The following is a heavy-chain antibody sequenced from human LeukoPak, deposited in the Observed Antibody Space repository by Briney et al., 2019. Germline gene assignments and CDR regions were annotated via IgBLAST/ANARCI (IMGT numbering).Heavy chain of an antibody. CDR1: GFTFSSYG. CDR3: ARDRRVRRDGYNEIYFDY. V-gene: IGHV3-33*01. Sequence: RSLRLSCAASGFTFSSYGMHWVRQAPGKGLEWVAVIWYDGSNKYYADSVKGRFTISRDNSKNTLYLQMNSLRAEDTAVYYCARDRRVRRDGYNEIYFDYWGQGTLVTVSS. CDR2: IWYDGSNK. D-gene: IGHD5-24*01. J-gene: IGHJ4*02.